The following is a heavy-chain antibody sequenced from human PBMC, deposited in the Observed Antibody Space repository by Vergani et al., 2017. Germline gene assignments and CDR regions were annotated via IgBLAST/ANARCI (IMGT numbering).Heavy chain of an antibody. J-gene: IGHJ5*02. V-gene: IGHV3-23*01. CDR3: AKGPSVAVAGTVGWFDP. CDR1: GFTFSSYA. Sequence: EVQLLESGGGLVQPGGSLRLSCAASGFTFSSYAMSWVRQAPGKGLEWVSAISGSGGSTYYADSVKGRFTISRDNSKNTLYLQMNSLRAEDTAVYYCAKGPSVAVAGTVGWFDPWGQGTLVTVSS. CDR2: ISGSGGST. D-gene: IGHD6-19*01.